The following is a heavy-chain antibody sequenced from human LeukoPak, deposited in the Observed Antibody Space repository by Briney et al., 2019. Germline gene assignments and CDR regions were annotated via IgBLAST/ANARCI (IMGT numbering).Heavy chain of an antibody. CDR1: VYTFTSYY. Sequence: GASVNVSCKASVYTFTSYYMHWVRQAPGQGLEWMGIINPSGGSTSYAQKFQGRVTMTRDTSTSTVYMELSSLRSEDTAVYYCASPVVPAAVTPYYNYYGMDVWGQGTTVTVSS. V-gene: IGHV1-46*01. J-gene: IGHJ6*02. CDR3: ASPVVPAAVTPYYNYYGMDV. D-gene: IGHD2-2*01. CDR2: INPSGGST.